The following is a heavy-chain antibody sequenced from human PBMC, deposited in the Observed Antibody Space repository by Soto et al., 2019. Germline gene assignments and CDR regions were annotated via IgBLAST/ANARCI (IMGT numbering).Heavy chain of an antibody. CDR1: GGSISSSSYY. CDR3: ARRDGYNYDALLDWFDP. Sequence: SETLSLTCTVSGGSISSSSYYWGWIRQPPGKGLEWIGSIYYSGSTYYNPSLKSRVTISVDTSKNQFSLKLSSVTAADTAVYYCARRDGYNYDALLDWFDPWGQGTLVTVS. J-gene: IGHJ5*02. D-gene: IGHD5-12*01. V-gene: IGHV4-39*01. CDR2: IYYSGST.